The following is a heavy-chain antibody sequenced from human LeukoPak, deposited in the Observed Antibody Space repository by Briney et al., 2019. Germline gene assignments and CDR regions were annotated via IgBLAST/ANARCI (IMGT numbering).Heavy chain of an antibody. D-gene: IGHD1-26*01. Sequence: PGGSLRLSCAASGFTLSSYWMHWVRQAPGKGMVWVSRINSDGSSTSYADSVKGRFTISRDNAKNTLYLQMNSLRAEDTSVYYCARDRNTGSSYENLFEYWGQGSLVTVSS. J-gene: IGHJ4*02. CDR2: INSDGSST. V-gene: IGHV3-74*01. CDR3: ARDRNTGSSYENLFEY. CDR1: GFTLSSYW.